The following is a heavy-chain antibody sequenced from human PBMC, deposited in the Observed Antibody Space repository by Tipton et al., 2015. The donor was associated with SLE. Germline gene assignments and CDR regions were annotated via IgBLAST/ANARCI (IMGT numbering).Heavy chain of an antibody. V-gene: IGHV4-34*01. CDR1: GGSFSGYY. J-gene: IGHJ5*02. D-gene: IGHD3-3*01. CDR2: INHSGST. Sequence: TLSLTCAVYGGSFSGYYWSWIRQPPGKGLEWIGEINHSGSTNYNPSLKSRVTISVDTSKNQFSLRLGSVTAADTAVYYCAKVTVFGVAIFGYSWFDPWGQGTLVTVAS. CDR3: AKVTVFGVAIFGYSWFDP.